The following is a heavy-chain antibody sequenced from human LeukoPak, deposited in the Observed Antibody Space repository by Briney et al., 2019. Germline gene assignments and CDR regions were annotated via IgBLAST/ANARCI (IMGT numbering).Heavy chain of an antibody. Sequence: GGSLRLSCAASGFTFSRYSMNWVRQAPGKGLEWVSYISSSGSTIYYADSVKGRFTISRDNSKNTLYLQMNSLRAEDTAVYYCARQALAAAGHDAFDIWGQGTMVTVSS. D-gene: IGHD6-13*01. J-gene: IGHJ3*02. V-gene: IGHV3-48*01. CDR3: ARQALAAAGHDAFDI. CDR2: ISSSGSTI. CDR1: GFTFSRYS.